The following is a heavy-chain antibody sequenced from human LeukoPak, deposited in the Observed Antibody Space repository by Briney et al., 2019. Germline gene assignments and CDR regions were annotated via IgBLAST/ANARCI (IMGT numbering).Heavy chain of an antibody. D-gene: IGHD3-3*01. CDR2: INPDSGGT. CDR3: ARETDYDFWSGYYMRAEYFQH. J-gene: IGHJ1*01. CDR1: GYTFTGYY. Sequence: ASVKVSCKASGYTFTGYYMHWVRQAPGQGREWMGWINPDSGGTNYAQKFQGRVTMTRDTSVSTAYMELSRLRSDDTAVYYCARETDYDFWSGYYMRAEYFQHWGQGTLVTVSS. V-gene: IGHV1-2*02.